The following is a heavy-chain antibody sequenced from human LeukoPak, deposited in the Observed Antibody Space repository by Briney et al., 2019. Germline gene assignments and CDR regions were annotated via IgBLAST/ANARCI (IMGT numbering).Heavy chain of an antibody. CDR1: GGSISSYY. J-gene: IGHJ4*02. CDR3: ARGRTIFGGPEYFDY. D-gene: IGHD3-3*01. Sequence: SETLSLTCTVSGGSISSYYWSWIRQPPGKGLEWIGYIYYSGSTNYNPSLKSRVTISVDTSKNQFSLKLSSVTAADTAVYYCARGRTIFGGPEYFDYWGREPWSPSPQ. V-gene: IGHV4-59*01. CDR2: IYYSGST.